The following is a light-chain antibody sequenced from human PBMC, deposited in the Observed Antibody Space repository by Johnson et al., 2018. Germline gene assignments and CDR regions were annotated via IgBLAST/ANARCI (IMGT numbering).Light chain of an antibody. CDR3: GTWDSRLSSGNG. Sequence: QSVLTQPPSVSAAPGQKVTISCSGSSSNIGNNYVSWYQQLPGTAPKLLIYENNKRPSGIPDRFSGSKSGTSATLGIPGLQPGDEADYYCGTWDSRLSSGNGFGTGTKVTVL. J-gene: IGLJ1*01. V-gene: IGLV1-51*02. CDR2: ENN. CDR1: SSNIGNNY.